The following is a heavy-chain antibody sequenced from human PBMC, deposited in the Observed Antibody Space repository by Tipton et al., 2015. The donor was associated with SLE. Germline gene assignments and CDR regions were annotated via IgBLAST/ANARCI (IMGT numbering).Heavy chain of an antibody. CDR2: ISSGGTFI. J-gene: IGHJ6*02. V-gene: IGHV3-48*03. Sequence: SLRLSCTASGFTFSSQEMNWVRQAPGKGLEWVSYISSGGTFIHYADAVKGRFTISRDNAKNSLYLQMNSLRAEDTAVYYCAGQLVPYYYGMDVWGQGTTVTVSS. CDR1: GFTFSSQE. CDR3: AGQLVPYYYGMDV. D-gene: IGHD6-6*01.